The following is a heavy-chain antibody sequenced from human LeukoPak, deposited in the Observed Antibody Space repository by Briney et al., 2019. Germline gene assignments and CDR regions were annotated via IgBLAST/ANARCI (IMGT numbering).Heavy chain of an antibody. CDR3: AKDLWAVRGVIRNWFDP. CDR2: ISGSGGST. Sequence: GGSLRLSCAASGFTFSSYGMSWVRQAPGKGLEWVSAISGSGGSTYYADSVKGRFTISRDNSKNTLYLQMNSLRAEDTAVYYCAKDLWAVRGVIRNWFDPWGQGTLVTVSS. V-gene: IGHV3-23*01. D-gene: IGHD3-10*01. CDR1: GFTFSSYG. J-gene: IGHJ5*02.